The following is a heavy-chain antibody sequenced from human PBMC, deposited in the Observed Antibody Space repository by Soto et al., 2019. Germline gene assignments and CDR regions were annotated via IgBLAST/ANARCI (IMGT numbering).Heavy chain of an antibody. CDR2: IYHSGNT. Sequence: QVQLQESGPGLVKPSGTLSLTCAVSGGSISSSNWWSWVRQPPGKGLEWIGEIYHSGNTNYNPSLKSLVTMGVDKSRNQFSLKLSSVTAADTAVYYCARRWGEGRVDYWGQGTLVTVSS. CDR3: ARRWGEGRVDY. D-gene: IGHD3-10*01. V-gene: IGHV4-4*02. CDR1: GGSISSSNW. J-gene: IGHJ4*02.